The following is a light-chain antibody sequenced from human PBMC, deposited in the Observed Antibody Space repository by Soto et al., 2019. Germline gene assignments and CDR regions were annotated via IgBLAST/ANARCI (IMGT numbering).Light chain of an antibody. Sequence: EIVMTQSPATLSVSPGERATLSCRASQSVSNNLAWYQQKPGQAPRLLIYGASTRATGIPARFSGSGSGTEFTLTISSLQSEDFAVYYCQQYNNWPPWTFGQGTMLEIK. J-gene: IGKJ1*01. CDR2: GAS. CDR3: QQYNNWPPWT. V-gene: IGKV3-15*01. CDR1: QSVSNN.